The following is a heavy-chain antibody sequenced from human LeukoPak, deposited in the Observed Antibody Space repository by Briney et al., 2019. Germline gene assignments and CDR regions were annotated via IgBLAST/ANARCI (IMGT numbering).Heavy chain of an antibody. J-gene: IGHJ3*02. CDR2: IAYDGSNK. Sequence: GGSLRLSCAASGFTFSSYGMHWVRQAPGKGLEWVAVIAYDGSNKYYADCVKGRFTISRDNSENTLYLQMNSLRAEDTAVYYCARPALPGIVGYTARNDTFDIWGLGTMVTVSS. V-gene: IGHV3-30*03. CDR3: ARPALPGIVGYTARNDTFDI. D-gene: IGHD1-26*01. CDR1: GFTFSSYG.